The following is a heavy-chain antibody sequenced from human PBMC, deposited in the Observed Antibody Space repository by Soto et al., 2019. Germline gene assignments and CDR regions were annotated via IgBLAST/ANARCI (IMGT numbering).Heavy chain of an antibody. Sequence: QVQLVESGGGVVQPGRSLRLSCAASGFTFSSYGMHWVRQAPGKGLEWVAVISYDGSNKYYADSVKGRFTISRDNSKNTLYLQMNNLRAEDTAVYYCASLVGSYAFDIWGQGTMVTVSS. D-gene: IGHD1-26*01. CDR2: ISYDGSNK. CDR3: ASLVGSYAFDI. V-gene: IGHV3-30*03. CDR1: GFTFSSYG. J-gene: IGHJ3*02.